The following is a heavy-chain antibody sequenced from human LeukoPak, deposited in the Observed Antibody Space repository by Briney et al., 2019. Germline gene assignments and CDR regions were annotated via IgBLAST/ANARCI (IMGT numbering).Heavy chain of an antibody. Sequence: GGSLRLSCVASGFTFSSSIMSWVRQAPGKGLEWVSTFSGTSGNIYYVDSVKGRFTISRDNSKNTVSLQMNSLRGEDTAVYYCAKDVRVGGGGMDVWGQGTPVTVSS. V-gene: IGHV3-23*01. CDR1: GFTFSSSI. J-gene: IGHJ6*02. D-gene: IGHD1-26*01. CDR3: AKDVRVGGGGMDV. CDR2: FSGTSGNI.